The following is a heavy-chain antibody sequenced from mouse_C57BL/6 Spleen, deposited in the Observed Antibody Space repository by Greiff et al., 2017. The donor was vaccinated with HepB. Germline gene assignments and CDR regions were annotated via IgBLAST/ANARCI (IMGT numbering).Heavy chain of an antibody. CDR3: AREVTTVVAHWYFDV. Sequence: VQLQQPGAELVRPGSSVKLSCKASGYTFTSYWMHWVKQRPIQGLEWIGNIDPSDSETHYNQKFKEKATLTVDKSSSTAYMQLSSLTSEDSAVYYCAREVTTVVAHWYFDVWGTGTTVTVSS. J-gene: IGHJ1*03. V-gene: IGHV1-52*01. CDR2: IDPSDSET. D-gene: IGHD1-1*01. CDR1: GYTFTSYW.